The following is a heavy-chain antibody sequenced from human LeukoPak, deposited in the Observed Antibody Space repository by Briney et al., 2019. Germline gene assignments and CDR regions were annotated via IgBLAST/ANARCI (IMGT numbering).Heavy chain of an antibody. D-gene: IGHD3-10*01. CDR1: GYTFTGYY. CDR3: AREVLLWFGELSGLDAFDI. J-gene: IGHJ3*02. V-gene: IGHV1-2*06. CDR2: INPNSGGT. Sequence: ASVKVSCKASGYTFTGYYMHWVRQAPGQGLEWMGRINPNSGGTNYAQKFQGRVTMTRDTSISTAYMELSRLRSDDTAAYYCAREVLLWFGELSGLDAFDIWGQGTMVTVSS.